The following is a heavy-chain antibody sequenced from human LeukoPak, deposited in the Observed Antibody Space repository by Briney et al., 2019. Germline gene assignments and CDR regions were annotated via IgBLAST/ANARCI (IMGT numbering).Heavy chain of an antibody. J-gene: IGHJ5*02. CDR2: IYHNGGT. V-gene: IGHV4-59*01. CDR3: AKVVSGWFDP. CDR1: GGSISSYY. Sequence: PSETLSLTCTVSGGSISSYYWSWIRQPPGKGLEWIGYIYHNGGTNYNPSLKSRVTISVDMSKNQFSLKLSSVTAADTAVYYCAKVVSGWFDPWGQGTLVTVSS. D-gene: IGHD6-19*01.